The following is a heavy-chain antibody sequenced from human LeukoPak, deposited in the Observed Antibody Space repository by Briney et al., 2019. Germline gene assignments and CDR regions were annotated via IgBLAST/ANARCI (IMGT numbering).Heavy chain of an antibody. CDR2: ISGSGGGT. D-gene: IGHD2-2*01. CDR1: GFTFSDAW. Sequence: PGGSLRLPCVASGFTFSDAWMSWVRQAPGKGPEWVSGISGSGGGTYYADSVKGRFTISRDNSKNTLYLQMNSLRAEDTAVYYCAKAGGGGACSSTSCPFDYWGQGTLVTVSS. J-gene: IGHJ4*02. V-gene: IGHV3-23*01. CDR3: AKAGGGGACSSTSCPFDY.